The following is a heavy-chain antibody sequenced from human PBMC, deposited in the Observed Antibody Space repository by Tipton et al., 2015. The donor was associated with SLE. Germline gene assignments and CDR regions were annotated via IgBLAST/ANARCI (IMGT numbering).Heavy chain of an antibody. CDR3: ARGYSDYDWHY. CDR1: GDSISHYY. D-gene: IGHD5-12*01. Sequence: GLVKPSETLSLTCSVSGDSISHYYWSWIRQPARRGLEWIGRTYASGTTNYNPPLKSRVTMSVDTSKNQFSLKLSSVTAADSAVYYCARGYSDYDWHYWGQGTLVTVSS. V-gene: IGHV4-4*07. CDR2: TYASGTT. J-gene: IGHJ4*02.